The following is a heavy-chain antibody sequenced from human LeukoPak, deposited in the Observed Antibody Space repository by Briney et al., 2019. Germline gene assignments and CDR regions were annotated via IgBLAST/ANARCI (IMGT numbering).Heavy chain of an antibody. CDR1: GFTFSGYG. D-gene: IGHD5-12*01. V-gene: IGHV3-33*01. CDR3: ASSYSGYAWGDY. Sequence: PGRSLRLSCAASGFTFSGYGMHWVRQAPGKGLEWVAVIWFDGSNKYYADSVKGRFTISRDNSKNTLYLQMNSLRAKDTAMYYCASSYSGYAWGDYWGQGTLVSVSS. CDR2: IWFDGSNK. J-gene: IGHJ4*02.